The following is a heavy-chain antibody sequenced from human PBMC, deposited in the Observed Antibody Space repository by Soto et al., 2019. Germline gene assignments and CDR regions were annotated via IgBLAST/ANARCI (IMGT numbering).Heavy chain of an antibody. V-gene: IGHV5-51*01. J-gene: IGHJ4*02. CDR1: GYSCTTYW. Sequence: EVQLVQSGAEVKKPGESLKISCQGSGYSCTTYWIGWVRQMPGKGLEWMGIIYPDDSDTRYSPSFQGQVTISADKSINTAYLQWSSMKASDTAMYYCARRHDTGGYVEYWGQGTLVTVSS. D-gene: IGHD2-8*02. CDR2: IYPDDSDT. CDR3: ARRHDTGGYVEY.